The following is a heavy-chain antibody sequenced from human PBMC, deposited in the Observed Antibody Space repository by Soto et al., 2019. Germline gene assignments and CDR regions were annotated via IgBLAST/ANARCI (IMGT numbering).Heavy chain of an antibody. CDR1: GGSFSGYQ. J-gene: IGHJ6*03. Sequence: QVQLQQWGAGLLKPSETLSLTCAVYGGSFSGYQWTWIRQTPGKGLEWIGEINDSGNINYNPSLKSRVTILGDTAKKPISLKLSSVTAADTAVYYCARGLILWFGELSRRGGYYYYMDVWGKGTTVTVSS. V-gene: IGHV4-34*01. CDR2: INDSGNI. CDR3: ARGLILWFGELSRRGGYYYYMDV. D-gene: IGHD3-10*01.